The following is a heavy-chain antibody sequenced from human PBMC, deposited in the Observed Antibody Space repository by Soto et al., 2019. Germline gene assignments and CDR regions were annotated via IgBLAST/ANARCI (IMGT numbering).Heavy chain of an antibody. J-gene: IGHJ4*02. CDR1: GFTFSSYS. Sequence: GSLSLSCAASGFTFSSYSMNWVRQAPGKGLEWVSSISSSSSYIYYADSVKGRFTISRDNAKNSLYLQMNSLRAEDTAVYYCARSPILTGYYPPYFDYWGQGTLVTVSS. CDR3: ARSPILTGYYPPYFDY. D-gene: IGHD3-9*01. V-gene: IGHV3-21*01. CDR2: ISSSSSYI.